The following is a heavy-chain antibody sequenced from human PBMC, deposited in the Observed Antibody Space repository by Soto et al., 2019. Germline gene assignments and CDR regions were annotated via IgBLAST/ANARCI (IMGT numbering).Heavy chain of an antibody. J-gene: IGHJ4*02. V-gene: IGHV4-59*01. CDR3: ARYVRWSGYGYYFDY. Sequence: PSETLSLTCTVSGGSISSYYWSWIRQPPGKGLEWIGYTYYSGSTNYNPSLKSRVTISVDTSKNQFSLKLSSVTAADTAVYYCARYVRWSGYGYYFDYWGQGTLVTVSS. D-gene: IGHD5-12*01. CDR2: TYYSGST. CDR1: GGSISSYY.